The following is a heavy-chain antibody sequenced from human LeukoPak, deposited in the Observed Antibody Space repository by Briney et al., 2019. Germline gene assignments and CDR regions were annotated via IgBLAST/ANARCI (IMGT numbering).Heavy chain of an antibody. CDR1: GFSLSTSGVG. CDR3: APISHDILTGYWDWFDP. Sequence: SGPTLVKPTQTLTLSCTFSGFSLSTSGVGVGWIRQPPGKSLDWLALSYWDDDKRYSPSLKSRLTITKDTSKNQVVLTMTNMDPVDTATYYCAPISHDILTGYWDWFDPWGQGTLVTVSS. J-gene: IGHJ5*02. V-gene: IGHV2-5*02. D-gene: IGHD3-9*01. CDR2: SYWDDDK.